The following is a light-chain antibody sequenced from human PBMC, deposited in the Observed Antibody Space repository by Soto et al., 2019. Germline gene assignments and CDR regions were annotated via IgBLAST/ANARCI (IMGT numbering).Light chain of an antibody. J-gene: IGKJ4*01. CDR1: QSVSSY. CDR3: QKRTNWPLT. V-gene: IGKV3-11*01. CDR2: DAS. Sequence: ETVLTQSPATLSLSPGESATLSCRASQSVSSYLAWYQQKPGQAPRLLISDASNRATGIPARFSGSVSGTDFTLTITSLEPEDFAVYYCQKRTNWPLTFGGGTKVEFK.